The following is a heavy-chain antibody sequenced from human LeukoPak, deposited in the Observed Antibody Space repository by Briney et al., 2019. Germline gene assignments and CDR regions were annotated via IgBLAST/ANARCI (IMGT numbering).Heavy chain of an antibody. CDR3: ARAFLVGYSPEEYFFDY. V-gene: IGHV4-59*01. CDR1: GDSISSYY. D-gene: IGHD2-15*01. J-gene: IGHJ4*02. Sequence: SETLSLTCTVSGDSISSYYWSWIRQPPGKGLEWIGYMYYTGSTKYNPSLQSRVTISIDTSKNQFSLKMTSVTAADTAVYYCARAFLVGYSPEEYFFDYWGQGTLVTVSS. CDR2: MYYTGST.